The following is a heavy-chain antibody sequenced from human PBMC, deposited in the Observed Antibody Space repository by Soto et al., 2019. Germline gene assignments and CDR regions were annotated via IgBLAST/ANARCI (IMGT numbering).Heavy chain of an antibody. Sequence: PSETLSLTCTVSGDSISSNYWSWIRQPPGKGLEWIGYIYYSGNPTYNPSFKSRVTMSVDRSKNQFSLKLSSVTAADTAVYYCARGYYDRSIDYWGQGTLVTVS. CDR2: IYYSGNP. D-gene: IGHD3-22*01. V-gene: IGHV4-59*12. CDR1: GDSISSNY. CDR3: ARGYYDRSIDY. J-gene: IGHJ4*02.